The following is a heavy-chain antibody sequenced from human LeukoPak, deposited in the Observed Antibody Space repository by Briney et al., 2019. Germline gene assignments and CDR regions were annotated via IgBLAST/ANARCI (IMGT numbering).Heavy chain of an antibody. CDR3: AKDYDSSGNNWFDP. Sequence: PGGSLTLSCAASAFTFSSYAMSWVRQPAGKGLEWVSAISSSGGSTYYADSVKDPLTISRDKSKNTLYLQMNSLRAEDTAVYYCAKDYDSSGNNWFDPWGQGTLVTVSS. CDR2: ISSSGGST. CDR1: AFTFSSYA. D-gene: IGHD3-22*01. J-gene: IGHJ5*02. V-gene: IGHV3-23*01.